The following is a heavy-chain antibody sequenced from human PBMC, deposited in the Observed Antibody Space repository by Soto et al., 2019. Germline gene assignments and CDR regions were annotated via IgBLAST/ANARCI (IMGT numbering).Heavy chain of an antibody. D-gene: IGHD4-4*01. CDR3: ARDRTNGLYSNDAFDI. J-gene: IGHJ3*02. CDR2: ISSGSTYI. V-gene: IGHV3-21*06. Sequence: PGASLSLSCAASGFTFNIYTMNWVRQAPGKGLEWVSSISSGSTYISYADSVKGRFIISRDNAKNSLYLQMISLGVEDTAVYYCARDRTNGLYSNDAFDIWGQGTMVTVSS. CDR1: GFTFNIYT.